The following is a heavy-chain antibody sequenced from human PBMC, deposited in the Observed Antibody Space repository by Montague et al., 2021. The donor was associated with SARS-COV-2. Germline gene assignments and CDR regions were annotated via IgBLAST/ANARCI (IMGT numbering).Heavy chain of an antibody. V-gene: IGHV3-21*01. Sequence: SLRLSCAASGFTFSSYNMNWVRQAPGKGLEWVSSISSSSSYIYYXDSVKGRFTISRDNAKNSLYLQMNSLRAEDTAVYYCARGYDFWSGGYYYYYGMDVWGQGTTVTVSS. D-gene: IGHD3-3*01. CDR1: GFTFSSYN. CDR2: ISSSSSYI. CDR3: ARGYDFWSGGYYYYYGMDV. J-gene: IGHJ6*02.